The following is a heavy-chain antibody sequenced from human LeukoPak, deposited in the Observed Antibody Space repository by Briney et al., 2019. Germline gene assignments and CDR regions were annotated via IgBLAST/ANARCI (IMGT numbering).Heavy chain of an antibody. V-gene: IGHV4-34*01. CDR1: GGSFSGYY. CDR3: ASLVSGYYYFDY. CDR2: INHSGST. J-gene: IGHJ4*02. Sequence: SETLSLTCAVYGGSFSGYYWRWIRQPPAKGRVWIGEINHSGSTNYNPSLKSRVTISLDTSKNLFSLKLSSVTAADTAVYYCASLVSGYYYFDYWGQGTLVTVSS. D-gene: IGHD3-22*01.